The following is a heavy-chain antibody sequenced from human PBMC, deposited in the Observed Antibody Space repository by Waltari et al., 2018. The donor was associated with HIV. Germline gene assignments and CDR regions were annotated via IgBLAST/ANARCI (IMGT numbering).Heavy chain of an antibody. D-gene: IGHD6-13*01. CDR2: IYPGDSDT. Sequence: EVQLVQSGAEVKQPGESLKISCTGSGYSFTRPWIGWVRQMPGKGLEWMGIIYPGDSDTRDSPSFQGQVTISADKSISTAYLQWSSLKASDTAMYYCARRGAAARTFFDPWGQGTLVTVSS. V-gene: IGHV5-51*03. CDR1: GYSFTRPW. J-gene: IGHJ5*02. CDR3: ARRGAAARTFFDP.